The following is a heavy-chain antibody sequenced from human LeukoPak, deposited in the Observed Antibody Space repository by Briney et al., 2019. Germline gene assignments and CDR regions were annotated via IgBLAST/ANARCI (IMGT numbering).Heavy chain of an antibody. V-gene: IGHV3-9*01. D-gene: IGHD3/OR15-3a*01. J-gene: IGHJ5*02. CDR2: ISWNSVSI. Sequence: SGGSLRLSCAASGFTFDDYAMHWVRQAPGKGLEWVSGISWNSVSIGYADSVKGRFTISRDNAKNSLYLQMNSLRTEDTAFYYCAKDDPGLAWGQGTLVTVSS. CDR3: AKDDPGLA. CDR1: GFTFDDYA.